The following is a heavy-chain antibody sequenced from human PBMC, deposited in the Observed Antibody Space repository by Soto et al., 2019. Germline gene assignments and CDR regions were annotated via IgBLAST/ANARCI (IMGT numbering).Heavy chain of an antibody. Sequence: GGSLRLSCAVSGFPFRSFTMNWVRQAPGKGLEWVSTISSNSAYIYYTDALRGRFTISRDNAKNSLHLQMNSLRAEDTAVYYCTRDASRDSSARGWFDPWGPGTLVTVSS. CDR2: ISSNSAYI. J-gene: IGHJ5*02. CDR1: GFPFRSFT. D-gene: IGHD6-13*01. CDR3: TRDASRDSSARGWFDP. V-gene: IGHV3-21*01.